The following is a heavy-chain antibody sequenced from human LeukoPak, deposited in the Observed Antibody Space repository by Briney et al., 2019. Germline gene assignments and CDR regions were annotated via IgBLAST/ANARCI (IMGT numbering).Heavy chain of an antibody. Sequence: PGGSLRLSCAASGFTFSSYSMNWVRQAPGKGLEWVSSISSSSSYIYYADSVKGRFTISRDNAKNTLYLQMNSLRAEDTAVYYCATHLTYYDFWSGYYLSTLDSFDYWGQGTLVTVSS. V-gene: IGHV3-21*04. CDR2: ISSSSSYI. J-gene: IGHJ4*02. CDR1: GFTFSSYS. CDR3: ATHLTYYDFWSGYYLSTLDSFDY. D-gene: IGHD3-3*01.